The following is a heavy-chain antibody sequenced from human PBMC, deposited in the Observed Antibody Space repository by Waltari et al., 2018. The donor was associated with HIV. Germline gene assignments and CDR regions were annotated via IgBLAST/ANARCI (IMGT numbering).Heavy chain of an antibody. D-gene: IGHD3-22*01. J-gene: IGHJ3*01. CDR2: INYTRNT. CDR3: ARAADHKIINMIIVGSVAFDF. Sequence: QVHLQQWGAGLLKPSETLSLTCAVYGGSFSGYYWNWVRQPPGRGLEWIGEINYTRNTNYNPSLKSRVTLSVDTPKNQFSLKMSSVTAADTAVYYCARAADHKIINMIIVGSVAFDFWGQGTMVSVSS. CDR1: GGSFSGYY. V-gene: IGHV4-34*02.